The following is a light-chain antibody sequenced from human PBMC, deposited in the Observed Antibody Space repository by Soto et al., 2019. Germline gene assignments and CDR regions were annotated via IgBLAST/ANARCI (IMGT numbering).Light chain of an antibody. CDR1: QSISSY. J-gene: IGKJ5*01. V-gene: IGKV1-39*01. CDR3: KQSYSTPIT. CDR2: AAY. Sequence: DIQMTQSPSSLSASVGDRVTITCRASQSISSYLNWYQQKPGKAPKLLIYAAYSLQSGVQSRFRGSGSGTDFTLTIRSLQPEDFATYYCKQSYSTPITFGQGTRLEIK.